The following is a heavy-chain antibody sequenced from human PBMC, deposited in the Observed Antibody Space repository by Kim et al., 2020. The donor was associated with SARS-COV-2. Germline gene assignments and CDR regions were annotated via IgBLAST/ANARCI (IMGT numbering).Heavy chain of an antibody. V-gene: IGHV4-59*01. J-gene: IGHJ6*02. CDR3: ARGSSSSWYSTGYYYYYDMGV. CDR1: GGSISSYY. CDR2: IYYSGST. Sequence: SETLSLTCTVSGGSISSYYWSWIRQPPGKGLEWIGYIYYSGSTNYNPSLKSRVTISVDTSKNQFSLKLSSVTAADTAVYYCARGSSSSWYSTGYYYYYDMGVGRRGTTVTVSS. D-gene: IGHD6-13*01.